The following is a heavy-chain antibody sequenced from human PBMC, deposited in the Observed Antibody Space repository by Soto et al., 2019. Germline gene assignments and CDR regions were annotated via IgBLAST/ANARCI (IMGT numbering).Heavy chain of an antibody. V-gene: IGHV4-59*01. Sequence: PSETLSLTCTVAGGSISSYYWRCIRQPPGKGLEWIGYIYYSGSTNYNPSLKSRVTISVDTSKNQFSLKLSSVTAADTAVYYCARANIATDYYYSGMDVWGQGTTVTVSS. D-gene: IGHD6-13*01. CDR1: GGSISSYY. CDR2: IYYSGST. J-gene: IGHJ6*02. CDR3: ARANIATDYYYSGMDV.